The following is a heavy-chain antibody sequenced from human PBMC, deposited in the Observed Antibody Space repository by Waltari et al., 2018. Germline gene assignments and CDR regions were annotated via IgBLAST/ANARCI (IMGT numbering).Heavy chain of an antibody. V-gene: IGHV3-33*01. D-gene: IGHD2-2*01. CDR1: GFTFSSYG. CDR2: IWYDGSNK. CDR3: AREDGCSSTSCISSWLAYYYYGMDV. J-gene: IGHJ6*02. Sequence: QVQLVESGGGVVQPGRSLRLSCAASGFTFSSYGMHWVRQAPGKGLEWVAVIWYDGSNKYYADSVKGRFTISRDNSKNTLNLQMNSLRAEDTAVYYCAREDGCSSTSCISSWLAYYYYGMDVWGQGTTVTVSS.